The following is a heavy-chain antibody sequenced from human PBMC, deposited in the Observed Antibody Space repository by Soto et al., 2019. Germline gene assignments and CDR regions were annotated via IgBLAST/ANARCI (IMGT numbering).Heavy chain of an antibody. Sequence: SVKVSCKASGGTFSSYAISWVRQAPGQGLEWMGGIIPIFGTANYAQKFQGRVTITADKSTSTAYMELSSRRSEDTAVYYCARDKAAAGTHWFDPWGQGTLVTVSS. CDR3: ARDKAAAGTHWFDP. J-gene: IGHJ5*02. D-gene: IGHD6-13*01. CDR2: IIPIFGTA. CDR1: GGTFSSYA. V-gene: IGHV1-69*06.